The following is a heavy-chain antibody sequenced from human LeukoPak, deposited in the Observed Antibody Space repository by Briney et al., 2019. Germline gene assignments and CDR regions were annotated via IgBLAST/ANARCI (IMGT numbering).Heavy chain of an antibody. Sequence: GESQKISCKSSGYSFTKYWIGWVRQMPGKGLEWMGIIYPGDSDTRYSPSFQGQVTISADKSISTAYLQWSSLKASDTAMYYCARSGSSSDSDYWGQGTLLTVSS. D-gene: IGHD6-25*01. CDR1: GYSFTKYW. CDR3: ARSGSSSDSDY. V-gene: IGHV5-51*01. CDR2: IYPGDSDT. J-gene: IGHJ4*02.